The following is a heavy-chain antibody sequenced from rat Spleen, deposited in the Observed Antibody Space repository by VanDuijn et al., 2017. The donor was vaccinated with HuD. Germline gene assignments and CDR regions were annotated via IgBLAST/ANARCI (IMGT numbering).Heavy chain of an antibody. V-gene: IGHV5-25*01. D-gene: IGHD1-12*02. CDR1: GLSFSNYD. CDR3: ARMNYYDGTYY. J-gene: IGHJ3*01. CDR2: ISYDGTAT. Sequence: EVQLVESGGGLVQPGRSMKLSCAASGLSFSNYDMAWVRQAPTKGLEWVASISYDGTATYYRDSVKGRFTLSRDNANSTLYLRMDSLRSENTATYYCARMNYYDGTYYWGQGTLVTVSS.